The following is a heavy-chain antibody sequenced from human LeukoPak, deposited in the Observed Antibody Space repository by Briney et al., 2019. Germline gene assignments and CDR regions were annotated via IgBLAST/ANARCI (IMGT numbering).Heavy chain of an antibody. V-gene: IGHV4-59*12. J-gene: IGHJ6*02. CDR3: ARVINSSSWTYYYYYYGMDV. Sequence: SETLSLTCTVSGGSISSSYWSWIRQPPGKGLEWIGYIYYSGSTNYNPSLKSRVTISVDTSKNQFSLKLSSVTAADTAVYYCARVINSSSWTYYYYYYGMDVWGQGTTVTVSS. CDR2: IYYSGST. D-gene: IGHD6-13*01. CDR1: GGSISSSY.